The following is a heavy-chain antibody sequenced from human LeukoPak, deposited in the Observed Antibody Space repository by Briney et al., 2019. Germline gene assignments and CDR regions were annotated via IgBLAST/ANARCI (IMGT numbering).Heavy chain of an antibody. CDR3: ARGGEHVDPLDHYYYMDV. V-gene: IGHV3-53*01. CDR2: MYSGGAT. Sequence: GGSLRLSCAVSGFTVSGDYMSWVRQAPGKGLEWVSVMYSGGATYYADSVKGRFTISRDNSKNTLYLQMNSLRAEDTAVYYCARGGEHVDPLDHYYYMDVWGKGTTVTISS. CDR1: GFTVSGDY. D-gene: IGHD3-16*01. J-gene: IGHJ6*03.